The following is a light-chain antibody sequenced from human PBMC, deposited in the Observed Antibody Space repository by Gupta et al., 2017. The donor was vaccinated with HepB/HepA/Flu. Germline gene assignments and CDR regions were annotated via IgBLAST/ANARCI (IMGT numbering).Light chain of an antibody. V-gene: IGLV1-47*01. CDR2: RNN. CDR3: AAWDDRVSGWV. J-gene: IGLJ3*02. CDR1: SSNIGSNY. Sequence: QSVLTQPTSASGTPGQSVAISCSGSSSNIGSNYVYWYQQLPGTAPRLLIYRNNQRPSGVPDRVSGSKSGTSASLAISGLRSEDEVDYFCAAWDDRVSGWVFGGGTKLTVL.